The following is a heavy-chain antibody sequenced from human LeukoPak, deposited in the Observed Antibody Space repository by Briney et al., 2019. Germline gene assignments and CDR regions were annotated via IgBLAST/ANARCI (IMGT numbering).Heavy chain of an antibody. Sequence: PGGSLRLSCAASGFTFSNYAMSWVRQAPGKGLEWVSAISGGGGSTYYADSVKGQFTISRDNSKNTLYLQMNSLRAEDTAVYYCAKSGGDYFDYWGQGTLVTVSS. CDR1: GFTFSNYA. D-gene: IGHD4-17*01. J-gene: IGHJ4*02. V-gene: IGHV3-23*01. CDR3: AKSGGDYFDY. CDR2: ISGGGGST.